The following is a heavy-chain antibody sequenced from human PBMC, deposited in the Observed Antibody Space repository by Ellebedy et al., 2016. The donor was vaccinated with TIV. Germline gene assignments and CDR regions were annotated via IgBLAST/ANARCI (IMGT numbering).Heavy chain of an antibody. D-gene: IGHD3-3*01. CDR3: ARDVTIYGSWFDP. Sequence: SVKVSXXASGGTFSSYAISWVRQAPGQGLEWMGGIIPIFGTANYAQKFQGRVTMTTDTSTSTAYMELRSLRSDDTAVYYCARDVTIYGSWFDPWGQGTLVTVSS. CDR1: GGTFSSYA. J-gene: IGHJ5*02. CDR2: IIPIFGTA. V-gene: IGHV1-69*05.